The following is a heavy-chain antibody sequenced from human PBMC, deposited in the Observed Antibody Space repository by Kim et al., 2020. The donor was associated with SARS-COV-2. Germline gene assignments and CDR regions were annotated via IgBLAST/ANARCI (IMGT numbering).Heavy chain of an antibody. V-gene: IGHV3-30*04. D-gene: IGHD4-4*01. CDR2: ISYDGSNK. CDR3: ARDSSDYSPDY. J-gene: IGHJ4*02. CDR1: GFTFSSYA. Sequence: GGSLRLSCEASGFTFSSYAMHWVRQAPGKGLEWVAVISYDGSNKYYADSVKGRFTISRDNSKNTLYLQMNSLRAEDTAVYYCARDSSDYSPDYWGQGTLV.